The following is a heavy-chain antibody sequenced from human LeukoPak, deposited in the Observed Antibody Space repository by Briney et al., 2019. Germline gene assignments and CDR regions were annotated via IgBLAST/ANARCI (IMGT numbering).Heavy chain of an antibody. Sequence: GGSVRLSCATSGFLFRNYNMNWVRQAPGKGLEWVSYISGSSMIYYADSVKGRFTISRDIASNSLYLQMNSLRAEDTAVYYCAKEYASYYDILTGYRDAFDIWGQGTMVTVSS. D-gene: IGHD3-9*01. V-gene: IGHV3-48*01. J-gene: IGHJ3*02. CDR1: GFLFRNYN. CDR3: AKEYASYYDILTGYRDAFDI. CDR2: ISGSSMI.